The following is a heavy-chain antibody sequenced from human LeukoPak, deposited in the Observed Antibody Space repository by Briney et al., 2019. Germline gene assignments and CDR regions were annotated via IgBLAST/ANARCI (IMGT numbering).Heavy chain of an antibody. V-gene: IGHV3-23*01. J-gene: IGHJ4*02. D-gene: IGHD4/OR15-4a*01. CDR1: GFTFNTYT. Sequence: GGSLRLSCAASGFTFNTYTMYWVRQAPGKGLEWVSGISNSGGSTYYADSVKGRFTISRDNSKNTLYLQMNSLRAEDTAVYYCARRAGAYSHPYDYWGQGTLVTVSS. CDR2: ISNSGGST. CDR3: ARRAGAYSHPYDY.